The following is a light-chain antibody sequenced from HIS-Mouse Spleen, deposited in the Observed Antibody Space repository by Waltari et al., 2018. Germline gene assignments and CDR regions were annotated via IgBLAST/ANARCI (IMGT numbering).Light chain of an antibody. CDR2: KDS. J-gene: IGLJ3*02. CDR3: QSADSSGTYWV. CDR1: ALPKQY. Sequence: SYELTQPPSVSVSPGQTDRITCSGDALPKQYAYWYQQKPGQAPVLVIYKDSERPSGIPERFSGSSSGTTVTLTISGVKAEDEADYYCQSADSSGTYWVFGGGTKLTVL. V-gene: IGLV3-25*03.